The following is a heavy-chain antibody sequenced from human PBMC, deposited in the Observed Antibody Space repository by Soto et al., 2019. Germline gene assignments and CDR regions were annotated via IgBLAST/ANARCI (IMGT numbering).Heavy chain of an antibody. CDR1: GYTFTSYG. CDR3: ARWTYCSSTSCYGDYYYYMDV. V-gene: IGHV1-18*01. J-gene: IGHJ6*03. D-gene: IGHD2-2*01. Sequence: ASVKASCKASGYTFTSYGISWVRQAPGQGLEWMGWISAYNGNTNYAQKLQGRVTMTTDTSTSTAYMELRSLRSDDTAVYYCARWTYCSSTSCYGDYYYYMDVWGKGTTVTVSS. CDR2: ISAYNGNT.